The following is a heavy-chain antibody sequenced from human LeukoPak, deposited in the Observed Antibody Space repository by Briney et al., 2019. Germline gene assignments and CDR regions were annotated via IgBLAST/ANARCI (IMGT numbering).Heavy chain of an antibody. D-gene: IGHD5-18*01. CDR1: GGSFSNYY. J-gene: IGHJ5*02. CDR2: IYYSGST. V-gene: IGHV4-59*08. CDR3: ARHPTALVSYGFDP. Sequence: PSEALSLTCTVSGGSFSNYYWSWIRQPPGKGLEWIGYIYYSGSTNYNPSLKSRVTISVDTSKNQFSLNLSSVTAADTGVYYCARHPTALVSYGFDPWGQGTLVTVSS.